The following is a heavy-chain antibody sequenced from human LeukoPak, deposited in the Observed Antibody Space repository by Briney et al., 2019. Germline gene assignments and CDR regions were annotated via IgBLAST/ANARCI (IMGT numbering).Heavy chain of an antibody. D-gene: IGHD1-26*01. CDR3: ARDKADGSSPPGWYFDL. J-gene: IGHJ2*01. V-gene: IGHV1-3*03. Sequence: GASVKVSCKASGYTFISNALHWVRQAPGQRLEWMGWISTGNGDTRYSQDFQGRVTITRDTSASSAYMELSNLRSEDMAVYYCARDKADGSSPPGWYFDLWGRGTLVTVSS. CDR1: GYTFISNA. CDR2: ISTGNGDT.